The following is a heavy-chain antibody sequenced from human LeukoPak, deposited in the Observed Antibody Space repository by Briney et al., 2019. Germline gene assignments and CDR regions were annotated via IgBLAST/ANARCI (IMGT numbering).Heavy chain of an antibody. J-gene: IGHJ4*02. D-gene: IGHD3-10*01. V-gene: IGHV1-69*13. CDR2: IIPIFGTA. CDR1: GGTFSSYA. Sequence: ASVKVSCKASGGTFSSYAISWVRQAPGQGLEWMGGIIPIFGTANYAQKFQGRVTITADESTSTAYMELSSLRSEDTAVYYCARVGRYGGFGESNFDYWGQGTLVTVSS. CDR3: ARVGRYGGFGESNFDY.